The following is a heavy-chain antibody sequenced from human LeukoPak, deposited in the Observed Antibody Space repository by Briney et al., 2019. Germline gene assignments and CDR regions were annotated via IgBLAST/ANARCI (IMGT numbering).Heavy chain of an antibody. J-gene: IGHJ4*02. CDR3: ARGDSGSAEVDY. CDR2: MNPNTGNT. Sequence: ASVKVSCKASGYTLTSYDINWVRQASGQGLEWMGWMNPNTGNTGYAQKFQGRVTITRNTSISTVYMELSSLRSEDTAVYYCARGDSGSAEVDYWGQGTLVTVSS. V-gene: IGHV1-8*03. CDR1: GYTLTSYD. D-gene: IGHD1-26*01.